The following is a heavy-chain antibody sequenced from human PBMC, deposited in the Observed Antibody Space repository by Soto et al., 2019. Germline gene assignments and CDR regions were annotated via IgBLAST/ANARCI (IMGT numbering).Heavy chain of an antibody. J-gene: IGHJ4*02. V-gene: IGHV4-30-2*01. D-gene: IGHD2-15*01. CDR2: IYHSGST. Sequence: QLQLQESGSGLVKPSQTLSPTCAASGGPTSSVGYTWSWFRHPPGKGLEWIGYIYHSGSTYYNPSLKSRVTISVDRSKNQFSLKLSSVTAADTAVYYCARGQVVAAQHWGQGTLVTVSS. CDR1: GGPTSSVGYT. CDR3: ARGQVVAAQH.